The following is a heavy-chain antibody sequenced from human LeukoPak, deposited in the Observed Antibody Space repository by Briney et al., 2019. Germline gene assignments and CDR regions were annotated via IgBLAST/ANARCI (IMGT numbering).Heavy chain of an antibody. V-gene: IGHV3-7*01. Sequence: PGGSLRLSCAASGFTFSSYWMSWVRQAPGKGLEWVANIKQDGSEKYYVDSVKGRFTISRDNAKNSLYRQMNSLRAEDTAVYYCARDIVVVTAVPYGMDVWGQGTTVTVSS. CDR2: IKQDGSEK. D-gene: IGHD2-21*02. J-gene: IGHJ6*02. CDR3: ARDIVVVTAVPYGMDV. CDR1: GFTFSSYW.